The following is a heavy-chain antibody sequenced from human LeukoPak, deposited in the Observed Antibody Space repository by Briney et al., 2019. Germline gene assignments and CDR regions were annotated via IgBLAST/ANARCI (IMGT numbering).Heavy chain of an antibody. CDR3: ARDPPEADIVVVPAAWA. CDR2: ISAYNGNT. CDR1: GYTFTSYG. Sequence: ASVKVSCKATGYTFTSYGISWVRQAPGQGLEWMGWISAYNGNTNYAQKLQGRVTMTTDTSTSTAYMELRSLRSDDTAVYYCARDPPEADIVVVPAAWAWGQGTLVTVSS. D-gene: IGHD2-2*01. J-gene: IGHJ4*02. V-gene: IGHV1-18*01.